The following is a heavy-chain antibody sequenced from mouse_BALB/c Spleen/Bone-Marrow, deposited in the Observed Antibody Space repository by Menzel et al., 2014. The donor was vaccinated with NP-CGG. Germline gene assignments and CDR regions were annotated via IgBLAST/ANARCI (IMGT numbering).Heavy chain of an antibody. J-gene: IGHJ4*01. CDR2: INPSSGYT. Sequence: VQLQQSGAELARPGASVKMSCKASGYTFTTYTMHWVKQRPGQGLEWIGYINPSSGYTNYNQKFKDKATLTADKSSSTPYMQLSSLTSEDSAVYFCAKRDIYYGYDGNAMDYWGQGTSVTVSS. V-gene: IGHV1-4*01. D-gene: IGHD2-2*01. CDR1: GYTFTTYT. CDR3: AKRDIYYGYDGNAMDY.